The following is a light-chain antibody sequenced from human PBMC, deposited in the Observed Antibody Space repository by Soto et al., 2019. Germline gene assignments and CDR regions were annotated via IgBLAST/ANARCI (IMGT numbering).Light chain of an antibody. V-gene: IGLV2-14*01. J-gene: IGLJ1*01. CDR3: SSYTRSSNYV. CDR1: STDVGGYNY. Sequence: QSALTQPASVSGSPGQSITISCTGSSTDVGGYNYVSWYQQHPGKAPKVMIYEVSNRPSWVSNRFSGSKSGNTASLTISGLQAEDEADYYCSSYTRSSNYVFGNGTKVTV. CDR2: EVS.